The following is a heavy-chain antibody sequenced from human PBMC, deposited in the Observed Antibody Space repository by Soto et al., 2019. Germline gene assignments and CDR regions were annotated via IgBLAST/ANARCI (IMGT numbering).Heavy chain of an antibody. CDR3: ATGDPDSSSHPVAFDI. D-gene: IGHD6-13*01. CDR1: GFTFSSYW. J-gene: IGHJ3*02. V-gene: IGHV3-74*01. CDR2: INSDGSST. Sequence: PGGSLRLSCAASGFTFSSYWMHWVRQAPGKGLVWVSRINSDGSSTSYADSVKGRFTISRDNAKNTLYLQMNNLRAEDTAVYYCATGDPDSSSHPVAFDIWGQGTMVTVSS.